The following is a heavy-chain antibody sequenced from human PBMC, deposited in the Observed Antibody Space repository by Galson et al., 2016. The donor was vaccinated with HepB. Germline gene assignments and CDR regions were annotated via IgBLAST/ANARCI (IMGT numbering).Heavy chain of an antibody. CDR1: GFIFSTYS. CDR2: INSRSSDI. J-gene: IGHJ4*02. Sequence: SLRLSCAASGFIFSTYSMDWVRQAPGKGLEWVSSINSRSSDIYYADSVKGRFTISRDNAKNSLYLQMHSLRAEDTAVYYCVKEAHSGSYSGTFDYWGQGTLVTVSS. CDR3: VKEAHSGSYSGTFDY. D-gene: IGHD3-10*01. V-gene: IGHV3-21*01.